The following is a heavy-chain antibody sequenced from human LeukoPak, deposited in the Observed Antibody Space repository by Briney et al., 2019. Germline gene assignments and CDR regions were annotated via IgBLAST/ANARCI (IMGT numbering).Heavy chain of an antibody. V-gene: IGHV3-21*01. CDR1: GFTFSSYA. CDR3: ARDVNRGYYDSSGYPY. CDR2: ISSSSYT. D-gene: IGHD3-22*01. Sequence: GGSLRLSCAASGFTFSSYAMSWVRQAPGKGLEWVSAISSSSYTYYADSVKGRFTISRDNVKNSLYLQMNSLRAEDTAVYYCARDVNRGYYDSSGYPYWGQGTLVTVSS. J-gene: IGHJ4*02.